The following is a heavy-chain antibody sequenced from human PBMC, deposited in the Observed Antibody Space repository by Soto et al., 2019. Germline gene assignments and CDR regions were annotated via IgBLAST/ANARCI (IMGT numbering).Heavy chain of an antibody. CDR1: GFTFSTYG. J-gene: IGHJ6*02. V-gene: IGHV3-33*01. CDR3: AREFRSGEPAAIADYCYGMDV. CDR2: IWYDGSNK. D-gene: IGHD2-2*02. Sequence: QVQLVESGGGVVQPGRSLRLSCAASGFTFSTYGMHWVRQAPGKGLEWVAVIWYDGSNKYYVDSVKGRFSISRDNSKNTLYLQMNSLRAEDTTVYFCAREFRSGEPAAIADYCYGMDVWCQGTTVTVSS.